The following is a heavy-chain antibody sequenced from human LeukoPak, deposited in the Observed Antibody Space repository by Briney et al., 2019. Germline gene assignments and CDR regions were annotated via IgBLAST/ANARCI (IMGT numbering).Heavy chain of an antibody. Sequence: GGSLRLSCAASGFTFSSYSMNWVRQAPGKGLEWVSSISCSSSYIYYADSVKGRFTISRDNAKNSLYLQMNSLRAEDTAVYYCARTLPDFYYYGMDVWGQGTTVTVSS. CDR1: GFTFSSYS. CDR2: ISCSSSYI. J-gene: IGHJ6*02. V-gene: IGHV3-21*04. CDR3: ARTLPDFYYYGMDV. D-gene: IGHD1-14*01.